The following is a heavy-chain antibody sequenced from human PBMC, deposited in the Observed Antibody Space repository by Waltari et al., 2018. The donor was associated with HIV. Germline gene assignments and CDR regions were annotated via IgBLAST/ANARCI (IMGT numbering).Heavy chain of an antibody. J-gene: IGHJ6*02. CDR2: INSDGSST. Sequence: EVQLVESGGGLVQPGGCLRPSCAASGFTFSTFWLPWARQTPGKGLVWVSGINSDGSSTTYADSVKGRFTISRDNPKNTLYLQMSSLRAEDTAVYFCARGRYYGMDVWGQGTTVTVSS. CDR1: GFTFSTFW. V-gene: IGHV3-74*01. CDR3: ARGRYYGMDV.